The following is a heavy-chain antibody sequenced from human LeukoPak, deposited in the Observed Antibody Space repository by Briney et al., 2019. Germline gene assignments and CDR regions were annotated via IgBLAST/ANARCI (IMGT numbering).Heavy chain of an antibody. CDR3: ASEPPSSGSYYPYYFDY. V-gene: IGHV3-7*01. CDR2: IKQDGSEK. Sequence: PGGSLRLSCAASGFTFSSYWMSWVRQAPGKGLEWVANIKQDGSEKYYVDSVKGRFTISRDNAKNSLYLQMNSLRAEDTAVYCCASEPPSSGSYYPYYFDYWGQGTLVTVSS. CDR1: GFTFSSYW. D-gene: IGHD1-26*01. J-gene: IGHJ4*02.